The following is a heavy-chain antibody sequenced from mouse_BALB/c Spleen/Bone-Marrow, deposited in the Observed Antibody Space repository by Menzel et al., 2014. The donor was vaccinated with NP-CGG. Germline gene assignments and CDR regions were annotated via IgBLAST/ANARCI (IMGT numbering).Heavy chain of an antibody. V-gene: IGHV1S53*02. CDR3: KSNNYGSSRGFVY. CDR1: GYTFTDHA. J-gene: IGHJ3*01. CDR2: ISPGNGDI. Sequence: VQVVESDAELVKPGASVKISCKASGYTFTDHAIHWVKQKPEQGLEWIGYISPGNGDIKYNEKFKGKATLTADKSSSTAYMQLNSLTSEDAAVYLCKSNNYGSSRGFVYWGQGTLVTASA. D-gene: IGHD1-1*01.